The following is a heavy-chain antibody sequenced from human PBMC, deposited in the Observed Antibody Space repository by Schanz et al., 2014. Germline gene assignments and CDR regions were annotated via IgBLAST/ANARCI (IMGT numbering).Heavy chain of an antibody. J-gene: IGHJ4*02. CDR2: VFPNGIT. D-gene: IGHD3-9*01. CDR3: ARQFYDIVTGYWFPYYFDY. Sequence: QVQLQESGPGLVKPSQTLSLTCTVSGGSIRSGTYYWSWIRQPAGKALEWVGRVFPNGITNYNPSLKSRVTISRDTSKNQFSRPLTSLTAADTAVYYCARQFYDIVTGYWFPYYFDYWGQGTLVTVSS. V-gene: IGHV4-61*02. CDR1: GGSIRSGTYY.